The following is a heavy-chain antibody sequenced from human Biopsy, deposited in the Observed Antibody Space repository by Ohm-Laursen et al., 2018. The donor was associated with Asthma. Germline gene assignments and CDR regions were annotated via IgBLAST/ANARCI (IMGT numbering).Heavy chain of an antibody. D-gene: IGHD1-26*01. Sequence: SLRLSCAASGFSFNSYGMHWVRQAPGKGLGWVAVMSFDGRQTYYADSVKGRFTISRDNSKNTLYLQMNSLRAEDTALYYCARIGPEWELPGREYSLHHWGEGTLVTVSS. CDR2: MSFDGRQT. CDR1: GFSFNSYG. J-gene: IGHJ1*01. CDR3: ARIGPEWELPGREYSLHH. V-gene: IGHV3-30*03.